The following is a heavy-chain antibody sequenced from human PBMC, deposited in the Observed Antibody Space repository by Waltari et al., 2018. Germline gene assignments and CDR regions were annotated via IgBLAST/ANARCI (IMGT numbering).Heavy chain of an antibody. V-gene: IGHV3-53*01. J-gene: IGHJ4*02. Sequence: EVRLVESGGGLIQPGGSLRLSCAASGFPLHYNYMSWVRQAPGKGLVGVSVIYAVGQKYYTDTVKGRFSISRDDSRSTLYLEMNSLRAGDTAVYYCARAGLGSPVEWLRLFDQWGQGTLVTVSS. CDR3: ARAGLGSPVEWLRLFDQ. CDR2: IYAVGQK. CDR1: GFPLHYNY. D-gene: IGHD5-12*01.